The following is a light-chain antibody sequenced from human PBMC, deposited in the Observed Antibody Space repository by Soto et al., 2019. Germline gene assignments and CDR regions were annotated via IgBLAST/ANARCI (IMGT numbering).Light chain of an antibody. Sequence: DIQMTQSPCSLSASLGERVSITCLAIHSISMYLSWYQQKPGKAPKLLIYDASSLQSGVPSRFSGSGSGTDFTLTISSLQPEDFASYYCQQSYSTPWTFGQGTKVDIK. CDR2: DAS. CDR3: QQSYSTPWT. CDR1: HSISMY. V-gene: IGKV1-39*01. J-gene: IGKJ1*01.